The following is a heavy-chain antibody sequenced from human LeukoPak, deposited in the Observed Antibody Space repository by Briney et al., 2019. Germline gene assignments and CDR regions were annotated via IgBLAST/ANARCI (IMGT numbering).Heavy chain of an antibody. Sequence: GGSLRLSCAASGFTFDDYTMHWVRKAPGKGLEWVSLISWDGGSTYYADSVKGRFTISRDNSKNSLYLQMNSLRAEDTALYSCAKDIRGSTSWYGLDYWGQGTLVTVSS. V-gene: IGHV3-43D*03. D-gene: IGHD6-13*01. CDR3: AKDIRGSTSWYGLDY. CDR2: ISWDGGST. J-gene: IGHJ4*02. CDR1: GFTFDDYT.